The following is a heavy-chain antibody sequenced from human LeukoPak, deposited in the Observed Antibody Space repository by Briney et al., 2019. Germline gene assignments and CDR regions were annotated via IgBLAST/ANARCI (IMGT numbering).Heavy chain of an antibody. D-gene: IGHD4-17*01. J-gene: IGHJ4*02. CDR3: ARDNDYGDRH. CDR2: IYYSGST. V-gene: IGHV4-30-4*01. CDR1: GGSISSGDYY. Sequence: SETLSLTCTVSGGSISSGDYYWSWIRQPPGKGLEWIGYIYYSGSTYYSPSLKSRVTISVDTSKNQFSLKLSSVTAADTAVYYCARDNDYGDRHWGQGTLVTVSS.